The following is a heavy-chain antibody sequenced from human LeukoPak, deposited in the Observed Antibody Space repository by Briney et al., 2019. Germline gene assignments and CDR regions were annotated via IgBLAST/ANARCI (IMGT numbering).Heavy chain of an antibody. D-gene: IGHD3-22*01. V-gene: IGHV1-69*13. CDR1: GGTFSSYA. Sequence: ASVKVSCKASGGTFSSYAISWVRQAPGQGLEWMGGIIPIFGTANYAQKFQGRVTITADESTSTAYMELRSLRSDDTAVYYCAKTAYYYDSSGFYRLGYFDYWGQGTLVTVSP. J-gene: IGHJ4*02. CDR2: IIPIFGTA. CDR3: AKTAYYYDSSGFYRLGYFDY.